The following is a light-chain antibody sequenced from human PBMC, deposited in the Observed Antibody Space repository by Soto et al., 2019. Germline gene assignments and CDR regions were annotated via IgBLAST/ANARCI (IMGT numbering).Light chain of an antibody. CDR2: EVD. Sequence: QSALTQPASVSGSPGQSITISCTGTYTDVGGYNRVSWYQHHAGKGPKMLFFEVDNRPSGISDRFSGSKSGDTASLTISDLQAEDEADYYCVSYIESSLTHWVFGGGTQLTVL. CDR1: YTDVGGYNR. CDR3: VSYIESSLTHWV. J-gene: IGLJ3*02. V-gene: IGLV2-14*01.